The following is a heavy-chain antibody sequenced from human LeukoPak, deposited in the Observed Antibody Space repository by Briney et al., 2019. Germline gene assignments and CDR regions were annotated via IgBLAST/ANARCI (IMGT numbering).Heavy chain of an antibody. CDR1: GFTFSSYA. CDR2: ISYDGSNK. Sequence: GGSLRLSCAASGFTFSSYAMHWVRQAPGKGLEWVAVISYDGSNKYYADSVKGRFTISRDNSKNTLYLQMNSLRAEDTAVYYCARGQFPIAAVTDWFDPWGQGTLVTVSS. CDR3: ARGQFPIAAVTDWFDP. V-gene: IGHV3-30-3*01. J-gene: IGHJ5*02. D-gene: IGHD6-13*01.